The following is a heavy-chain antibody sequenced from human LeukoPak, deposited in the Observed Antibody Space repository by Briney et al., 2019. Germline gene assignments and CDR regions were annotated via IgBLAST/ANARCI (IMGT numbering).Heavy chain of an antibody. CDR1: GYTFTGYY. V-gene: IGHV1-8*02. CDR2: MNPNSGNT. Sequence: ASVKVSCKASGYTFTGYYMHWVRQAPGQGLEWMGWMNPNSGNTGYAQKFQGRVTMTRNTSISTAYMELSSLRSEDTAVYYCARDIAAGGRGYWGQGTLVTVSS. D-gene: IGHD6-13*01. J-gene: IGHJ4*02. CDR3: ARDIAAGGRGY.